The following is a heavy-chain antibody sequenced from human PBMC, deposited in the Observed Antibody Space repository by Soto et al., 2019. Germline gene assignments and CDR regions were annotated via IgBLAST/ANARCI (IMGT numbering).Heavy chain of an antibody. Sequence: QVLLVQSGAEVKRPGSSVKLSCKVSGANSNSYSIAWVRQAPGQGLQWLGTIVPLAGTPNHAQHFQARVTITADTSTNPASLDLCRLRSEDTSIYYCSRDWRPMPRGGFFDYWGQGRLVTI. CDR3: SRDWRPMPRGGFFDY. CDR1: GANSNSYS. D-gene: IGHD3-16*01. CDR2: IVPLAGTP. J-gene: IGHJ4*02. V-gene: IGHV1-69*06.